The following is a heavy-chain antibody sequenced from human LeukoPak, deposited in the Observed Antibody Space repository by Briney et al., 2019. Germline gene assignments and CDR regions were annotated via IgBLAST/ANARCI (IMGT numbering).Heavy chain of an antibody. D-gene: IGHD2-2*01. Sequence: TSETLSLTCAVYGGSFSGYYWSWIRQPPGKGLEWIGEINHGGSTNYNPSLKSRVTISVDTSKNQFSLKLSSVTAADTAVYYCARGRGYCSSTSCWFDPWGQGTLVTVSS. CDR3: ARGRGYCSSTSCWFDP. CDR2: INHGGST. CDR1: GGSFSGYY. J-gene: IGHJ5*02. V-gene: IGHV4-34*01.